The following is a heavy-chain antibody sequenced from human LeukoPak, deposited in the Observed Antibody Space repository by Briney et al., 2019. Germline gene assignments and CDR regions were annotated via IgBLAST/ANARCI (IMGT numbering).Heavy chain of an antibody. Sequence: PGGSLRLSCETFGFTFSSYSMNWVRQAPGKGLEGVSYISSSSSTIYYAESVRGRFTISRDNVQSSVYLQMNSLRVEDTAVYYCARDPMTLVTSRSAVDGNPPEYWGLGTLVTVSS. J-gene: IGHJ4*02. V-gene: IGHV3-48*01. CDR2: ISSSSSTI. CDR3: ARDPMTLVTSRSAVDGNPPEY. CDR1: GFTFSSYS. D-gene: IGHD4-17*01.